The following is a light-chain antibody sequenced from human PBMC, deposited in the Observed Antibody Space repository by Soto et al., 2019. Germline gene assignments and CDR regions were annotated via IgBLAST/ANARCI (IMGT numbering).Light chain of an antibody. CDR3: SSYTSSTTYV. J-gene: IGLJ1*01. CDR1: SSDVGGYNY. Sequence: QSALTQPASVSGSPGQSIAISCTGTSSDVGGYNYVSWYQQHPGKAPKLMISEVSNRPSGVSNRFSGSKSGNTASLTISGLQAEDEAEYYCSSYTSSTTYVFGPGTKLTVL. CDR2: EVS. V-gene: IGLV2-14*01.